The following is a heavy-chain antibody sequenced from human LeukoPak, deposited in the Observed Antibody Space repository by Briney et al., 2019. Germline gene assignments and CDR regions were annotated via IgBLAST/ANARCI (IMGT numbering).Heavy chain of an antibody. J-gene: IGHJ5*02. Sequence: PSETLSLTCTVYGGSFSGYYWTWIRQAPGKGLEWIGEISPGHGGSTNYNPSLKNRVTISEDTSLNHFSLKLSSVTAADTAVYYCAGLRMAKYSRFDPWGQGTLVTVSS. V-gene: IGHV4-34*01. CDR1: GGSFSGYY. CDR2: ISPGHGGST. CDR3: AGLRMAKYSRFDP. D-gene: IGHD6-6*01.